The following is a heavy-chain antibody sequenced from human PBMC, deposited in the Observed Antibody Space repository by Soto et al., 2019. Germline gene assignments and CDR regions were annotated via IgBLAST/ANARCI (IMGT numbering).Heavy chain of an antibody. D-gene: IGHD2-21*01. CDR3: ARGGREAAIPFYY. CDR2: IYSGGST. Sequence: EVQLVETGGGLIQPGGSLRLSCAASGFTVSSNYMSWVRQAPGKGLEWVSGIYSGGSTYYAASVKSRFTISSDNPNNTLYLQMNSLRAEDTAVYYCARGGREAAIPFYYWGQGTLVTVSS. J-gene: IGHJ4*02. V-gene: IGHV3-53*02. CDR1: GFTVSSNY.